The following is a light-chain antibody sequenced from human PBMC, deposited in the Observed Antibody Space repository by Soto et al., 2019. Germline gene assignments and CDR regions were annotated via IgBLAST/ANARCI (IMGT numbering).Light chain of an antibody. J-gene: IGKJ4*02. Sequence: EIVMTQSPATLSVSPGESATLSCRASQSVYSNLAWYQQKPGQAPRLLIYAASTRASAIPARFSGSGSGTEFTLTISSLQSEDVAVFYCQQYTDWPLTFGGGTMVEIK. V-gene: IGKV3-15*01. CDR1: QSVYSN. CDR3: QQYTDWPLT. CDR2: AAS.